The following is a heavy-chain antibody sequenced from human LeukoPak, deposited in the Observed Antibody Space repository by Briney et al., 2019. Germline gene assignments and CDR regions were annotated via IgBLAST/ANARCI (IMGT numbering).Heavy chain of an antibody. CDR1: GGTFSSYA. V-gene: IGHV1-69*04. D-gene: IGHD6-6*01. CDR3: ARAGSSPGYWFDP. J-gene: IGHJ5*02. Sequence: SVKVSCKASGGTFSSYAISWVRQAPGQGLEWMGRIIPILGIANYAQKFQGRVTITADKSTSTAYMELRSLRSDDTAVYYCARAGSSPGYWFDPWGQGTLVTVSS. CDR2: IIPILGIA.